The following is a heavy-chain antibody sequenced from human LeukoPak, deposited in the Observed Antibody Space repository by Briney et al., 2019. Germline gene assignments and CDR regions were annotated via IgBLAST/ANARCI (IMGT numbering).Heavy chain of an antibody. J-gene: IGHJ4*02. CDR3: AKSNGYGLIDY. CDR2: IYSSGST. CDR1: GGSFSSSNYY. V-gene: IGHV4-39*01. Sequence: SETLSLTCAVYGGSFSSSNYYWGWVRQSPGKGLEWIGNIYSSGSTYYNASLKSRVTMYIDTSKNQFSLKLSSVTAADTAMYYCAKSNGYGLIDYWGQGTLVTVSS. D-gene: IGHD5-12*01.